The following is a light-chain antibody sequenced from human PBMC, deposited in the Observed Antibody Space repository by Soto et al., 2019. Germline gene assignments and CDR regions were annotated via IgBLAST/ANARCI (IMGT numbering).Light chain of an antibody. CDR3: QQYGSSGT. CDR1: QSISYN. J-gene: IGKJ1*01. Sequence: EIVMTQSPATLSVSPGERATLSCRASQSISYNLAWYQQKPGQAPRVLIYGASSRATGIPDRFSGSGSGTDFTLTISRLEPEDFAVYYCQQYGSSGTFGQGTKVDI. CDR2: GAS. V-gene: IGKV3-20*01.